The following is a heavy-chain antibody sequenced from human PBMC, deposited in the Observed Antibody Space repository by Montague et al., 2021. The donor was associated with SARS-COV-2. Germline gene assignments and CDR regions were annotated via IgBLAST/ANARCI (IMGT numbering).Heavy chain of an antibody. V-gene: IGHV3-9*01. CDR1: GFTFDDYV. D-gene: IGHD6-13*01. Sequence: SLRLSCAASGFTFDDYVMHWVRQAPGKGLEWVSGISWNSGSIGYADSVKGRFTISRDNAKNSLYLQMNSLRAEDTALYYCAAPGSSSSPGGCFAGWGRGTLVTVSS. CDR3: AAPGSSSSPGGCFAG. CDR2: ISWNSGSI. J-gene: IGHJ4*02.